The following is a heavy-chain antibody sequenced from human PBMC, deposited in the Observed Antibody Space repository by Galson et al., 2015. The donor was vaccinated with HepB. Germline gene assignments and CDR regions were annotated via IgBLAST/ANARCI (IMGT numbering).Heavy chain of an antibody. J-gene: IGHJ4*02. V-gene: IGHV3-30*18. CDR3: AKDSFDHGDMAY. D-gene: IGHD4-17*01. Sequence: SLRLSCAASGFTFSSYGMHWVRQAPGKGLEWVAVISYDGSNKYQADSVKGRFTISRDNSKNTLYLQMNSLRAEDTAVYYCAKDSFDHGDMAYWGQGTLVTVSS. CDR1: GFTFSSYG. CDR2: ISYDGSNK.